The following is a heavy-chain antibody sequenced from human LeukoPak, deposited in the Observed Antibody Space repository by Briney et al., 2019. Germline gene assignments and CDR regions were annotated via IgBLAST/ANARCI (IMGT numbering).Heavy chain of an antibody. CDR2: IYWNDDK. V-gene: IGHV2-5*01. CDR3: AHSLYYYDSSGYYWGFDP. J-gene: IGHJ5*02. D-gene: IGHD3-22*01. CDR1: GFSLSTSGVG. Sequence: SGPTLVKPTQTLTLTCTFSGFSLSTSGVGVGWIRQPPGKALEWLALIYWNDDKRYSPSLKSRLTITKDTSKNQVVLTMTSMDPVDTATYYCAHSLYYYDSSGYYWGFDPWGQGTLVTVSS.